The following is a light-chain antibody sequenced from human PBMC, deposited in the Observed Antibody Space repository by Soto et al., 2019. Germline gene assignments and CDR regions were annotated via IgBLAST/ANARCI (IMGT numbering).Light chain of an antibody. J-gene: IGKJ5*01. CDR1: QDIRNY. CDR2: GAS. V-gene: IGKV1-27*01. Sequence: DIQMTQSPSSLSASVGDRVTITCRASQDIRNYLAWYQQKPGKVPKVLIHGASSLQSGVPSRFSGSGSGTDFTLTISSLQPEDVATYYCQKYNNVPITFGQGTRLDIK. CDR3: QKYNNVPIT.